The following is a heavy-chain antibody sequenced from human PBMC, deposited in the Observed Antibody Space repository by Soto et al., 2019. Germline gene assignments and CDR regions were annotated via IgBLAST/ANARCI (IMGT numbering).Heavy chain of an antibody. CDR1: GGTFSSYA. CDR3: ARDHPAVAGTSGFDY. D-gene: IGHD6-19*01. Sequence: SVKVSCKASGGTFSSYAISWVRQAPGQGLEWMGGIIPIFGTANYAQKFQGRVTITADESTSTAYMELSSLRSEDTAVYYCARDHPAVAGTSGFDYWGQGTLVTVSS. CDR2: IIPIFGTA. J-gene: IGHJ4*02. V-gene: IGHV1-69*13.